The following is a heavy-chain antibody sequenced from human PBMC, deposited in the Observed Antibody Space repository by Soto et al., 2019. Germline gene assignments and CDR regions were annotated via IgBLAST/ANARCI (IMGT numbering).Heavy chain of an antibody. J-gene: IGHJ4*02. CDR2: IKQDGSEI. CDR3: ARDHYFGAIDY. V-gene: IGHV3-7*01. Sequence: GGSPRLSCAASGFSFGASGMAWVRQAPGKGLEWVADIKQDGSEINYVDSVKGRVTISRDNAKNSLYLQMDSLRAEDTAVYYCARDHYFGAIDYWGLGTLVTV. D-gene: IGHD3-16*01. CDR1: GFSFGASG.